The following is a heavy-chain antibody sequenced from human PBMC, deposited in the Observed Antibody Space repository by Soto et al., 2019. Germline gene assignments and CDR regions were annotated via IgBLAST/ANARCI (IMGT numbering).Heavy chain of an antibody. V-gene: IGHV4-34*01. CDR1: GGSFSGYY. Sequence: SETLSLTCAVYGGSFSGYYWSWIRQPPGKGLEWIGEINHSGSTNYNPSLKSRVTISVDTSKNQFSLKLSSVTAADTAVYYCARDTSSTMYSSSSFDYWGQGTLVTVSS. CDR3: ARDTSSTMYSSSSFDY. CDR2: INHSGST. J-gene: IGHJ4*02. D-gene: IGHD6-6*01.